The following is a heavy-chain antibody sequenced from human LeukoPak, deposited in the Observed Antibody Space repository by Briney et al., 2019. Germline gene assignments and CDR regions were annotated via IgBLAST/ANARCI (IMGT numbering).Heavy chain of an antibody. D-gene: IGHD3-10*01. V-gene: IGHV3-74*01. CDR2: INSDGSST. Sequence: PGGSLRLSCAASGFTFSSYWMHWVRQAPGKGLVWVSRINSDGSSTSYADSVKGRFTISRDNAKNTLYLQMNSLRAEDTAVYYCARRASGGYYFDYWGQGTPVTVSS. CDR1: GFTFSSYW. CDR3: ARRASGGYYFDY. J-gene: IGHJ4*02.